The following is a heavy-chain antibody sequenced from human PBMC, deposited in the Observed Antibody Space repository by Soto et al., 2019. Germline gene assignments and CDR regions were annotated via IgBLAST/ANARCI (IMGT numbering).Heavy chain of an antibody. CDR1: GFTFSSYA. CDR3: AKDRGYCSSTSCYIGWFDP. Sequence: AGGSLRLSCAASGFTFSSYAMSWVRQAPGKGLEWVSAISGSGGSTYYADSVKGRFTISRDNSKNTLYLQMNSLRAKDTAVYYCAKDRGYCSSTSCYIGWFDPWGQGTLVTVSS. D-gene: IGHD2-2*02. J-gene: IGHJ5*02. V-gene: IGHV3-23*01. CDR2: ISGSGGST.